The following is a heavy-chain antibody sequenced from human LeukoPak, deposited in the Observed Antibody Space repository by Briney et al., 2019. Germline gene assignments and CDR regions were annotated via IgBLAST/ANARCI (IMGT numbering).Heavy chain of an antibody. CDR1: GGSFSGYY. Sequence: SETLSLTCAVYGGSFSGYYWSWIRQPPGKGLEWIGEINHSGSTNYNPSLKSRVTISVDTSKNQFSLKLSSVTAADTAVYYCARTSGSIWFDPWGQGTLVTVSS. D-gene: IGHD3-10*01. V-gene: IGHV4-34*01. J-gene: IGHJ5*02. CDR3: ARTSGSIWFDP. CDR2: INHSGST.